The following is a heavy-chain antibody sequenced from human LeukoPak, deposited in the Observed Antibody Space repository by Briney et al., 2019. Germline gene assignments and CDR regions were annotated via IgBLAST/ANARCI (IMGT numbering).Heavy chain of an antibody. V-gene: IGHV3-23*01. CDR2: ISGSGGST. CDR3: AKDPRYSGSYGYFQH. Sequence: PGGSLRLSCAASGFTFSSYAMSWVRQPPGKGLEWVSAISGSGGSTYYADSAKGRFTISRDNSKNTLYLQMNSLRAEDTAVYYCAKDPRYSGSYGYFQHWGQGTLVTVSS. J-gene: IGHJ1*01. D-gene: IGHD1-26*01. CDR1: GFTFSSYA.